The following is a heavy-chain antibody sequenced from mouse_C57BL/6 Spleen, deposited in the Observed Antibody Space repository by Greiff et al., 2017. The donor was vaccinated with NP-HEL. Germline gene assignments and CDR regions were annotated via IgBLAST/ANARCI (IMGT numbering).Heavy chain of an antibody. D-gene: IGHD1-1*01. CDR3: ARDYGIY. V-gene: IGHV1-69*01. CDR1: GYTFTSYW. J-gene: IGHJ2*01. Sequence: VQLQQSGAELVMPGASVKLSCKASGYTFTSYWMHWVKQRPGQGLEWIGEIDPSDSYTNYNQKFKGKSTLTVDKSSSTAYMQLSSLTSEDPAVYYCARDYGIYWGQGTTLTVSS. CDR2: IDPSDSYT.